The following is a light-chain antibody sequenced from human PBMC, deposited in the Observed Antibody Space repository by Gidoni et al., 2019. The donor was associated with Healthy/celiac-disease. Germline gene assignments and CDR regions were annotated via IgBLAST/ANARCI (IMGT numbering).Light chain of an antibody. Sequence: QSVLTQPHSASGTPGQRVNLSCSGSSSNIGSNTVNWYQQLPGTAPKLLIYSNNQRPSGVPDRFSGSKSGTSASLAISGLQSEDEADYYCAAWDDSLNGPVFGGGTKLTVL. J-gene: IGLJ2*01. CDR3: AAWDDSLNGPV. V-gene: IGLV1-44*01. CDR1: SSNIGSNT. CDR2: SNN.